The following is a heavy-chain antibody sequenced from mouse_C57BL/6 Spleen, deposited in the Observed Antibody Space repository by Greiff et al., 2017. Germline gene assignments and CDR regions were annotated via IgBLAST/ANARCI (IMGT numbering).Heavy chain of an antibody. CDR1: GFTFSDYG. CDR3: ARANWDVAY. J-gene: IGHJ3*01. CDR2: ISSGSSTI. D-gene: IGHD4-1*02. V-gene: IGHV5-17*01. Sequence: EVHLVESGGGLVKPGGSLKLSCAASGFTFSDYGMHWVRQAPEKGLEWVAYISSGSSTIYYADTVKGRFTISRDNAKNTLFLQMTSLRSEDTAMYYCARANWDVAYWGQGTLVTVSA.